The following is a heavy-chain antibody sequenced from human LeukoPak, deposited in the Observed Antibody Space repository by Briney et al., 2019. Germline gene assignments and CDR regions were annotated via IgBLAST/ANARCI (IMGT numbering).Heavy chain of an antibody. CDR1: GGSFSGYY. CDR3: ARGYGPGGSDAFDI. D-gene: IGHD3-16*01. Sequence: SETLSLTCAVYGGSFSGYYWSWIRQHPGKGLEWIGYIYYSGSTYYNPSLKSRVTISVDTSKNQFSLKLSSVTAADTAVYYCARGYGPGGSDAFDIWGQGTMVTVSS. CDR2: IYYSGST. J-gene: IGHJ3*02. V-gene: IGHV4-31*11.